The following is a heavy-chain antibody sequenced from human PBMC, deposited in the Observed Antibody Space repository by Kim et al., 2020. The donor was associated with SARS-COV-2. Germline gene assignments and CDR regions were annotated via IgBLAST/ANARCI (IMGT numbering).Heavy chain of an antibody. CDR2: IIPIFGTA. J-gene: IGHJ4*02. Sequence: SVKVSCKASGGTFSSYAISWVRQAPGQGLEWMGGIIPIFGTANYAQKFQGRVTITADESTSTAYMELSSLRSEDTAVYYCARVIPTTVTTGYFDYWGQGTLVTVSS. CDR1: GGTFSSYA. CDR3: ARVIPTTVTTGYFDY. D-gene: IGHD4-17*01. V-gene: IGHV1-69*13.